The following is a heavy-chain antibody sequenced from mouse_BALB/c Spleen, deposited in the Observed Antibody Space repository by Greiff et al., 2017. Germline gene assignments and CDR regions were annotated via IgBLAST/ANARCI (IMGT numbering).Heavy chain of an antibody. CDR3: ARVDYAGGFFAY. Sequence: EVQPQESGGGLVKPGGFLKPLRAASGFTFSDHYMDWVRQTPEKRPEWVATISYGGSYTYHTDSVKGRFTISRDNTKNNLYLQMSSLKSEDTAMYYCARVDYAGGFFAYWGQGTLVTVSA. J-gene: IGHJ3*01. V-gene: IGHV5-4*02. CDR2: ISYGGSYT. D-gene: IGHD2-4*01. CDR1: GFTFSDHY.